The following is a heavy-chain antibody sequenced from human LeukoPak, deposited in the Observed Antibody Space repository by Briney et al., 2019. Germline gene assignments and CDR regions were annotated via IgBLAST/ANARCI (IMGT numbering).Heavy chain of an antibody. CDR1: GFTFSDYY. D-gene: IGHD1-14*01. Sequence: GGSLRLSCAASGFTFSDYYMSWIRLAPGKGLEWGSYIKSSSGPTYYLDSVKGRFTLSRDNAKNSLYLQMNRLRAEDTAVYYCARAALDSRNYYYGLDVWGQGTTVTVSS. J-gene: IGHJ6*02. CDR3: ARAALDSRNYYYGLDV. CDR2: IKSSSGPT. V-gene: IGHV3-11*01.